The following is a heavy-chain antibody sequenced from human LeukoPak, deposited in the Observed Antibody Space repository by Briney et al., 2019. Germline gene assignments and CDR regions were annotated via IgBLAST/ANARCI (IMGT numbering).Heavy chain of an antibody. D-gene: IGHD2-8*01. Sequence: PSETLSLTCTVSGYSISSGYYWGWIRQPPGKGLEWIGSIYHSGSTYYNPSLKSRVTISVDTSKNQVSLKLSSVTAADTAVYYCARGPSRDIVPRGGALYYYYYMDVWGKGTTVTISS. J-gene: IGHJ6*03. CDR1: GYSISSGYY. CDR3: ARGPSRDIVPRGGALYYYYYMDV. CDR2: IYHSGST. V-gene: IGHV4-38-2*02.